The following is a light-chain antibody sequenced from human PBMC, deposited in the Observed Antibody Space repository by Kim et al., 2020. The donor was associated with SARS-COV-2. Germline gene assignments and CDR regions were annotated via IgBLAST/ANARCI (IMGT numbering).Light chain of an antibody. CDR2: AAS. V-gene: IGKV3-15*01. Sequence: VGAGERATLSCRASQGVRTDLAWYQQKPGQAPRLLIYAASTRATGVPARFSGSGSGTEFTLTISSLQSEDFAVYFCQQYYNRPPCTFGQGTKLEI. CDR1: QGVRTD. J-gene: IGKJ2*02. CDR3: QQYYNRPPCT.